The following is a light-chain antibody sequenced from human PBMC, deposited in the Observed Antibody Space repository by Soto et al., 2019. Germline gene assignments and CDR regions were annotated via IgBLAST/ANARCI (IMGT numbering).Light chain of an antibody. CDR2: AAS. V-gene: IGKV1-27*01. CDR3: QECDSAPYT. Sequence: DIQMTQSPSSLSASVGDRVTITCRASQGFSNYLAWYQQKPGKVPKLLIYAASTLQSGVPSRFSGSGSGTDFTLTISSLQPEDVATYYCQECDSAPYTFGQGTKLEIK. CDR1: QGFSNY. J-gene: IGKJ2*01.